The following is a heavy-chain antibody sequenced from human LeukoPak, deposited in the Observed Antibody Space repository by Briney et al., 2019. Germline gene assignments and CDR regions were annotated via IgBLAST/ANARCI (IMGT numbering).Heavy chain of an antibody. V-gene: IGHV3-49*04. CDR1: GFTFSSYG. CDR2: IRSKIYGGTP. CDR3: TRDQTPYY. J-gene: IGHJ4*02. Sequence: GRSLRLSCAASGFTFSSYGMHWVRQAPGKGLEWVGFIRSKIYGGTPEYAASVRGRFTISRDDSKGVAYLQMNSLKTEDTAVYYCTRDQTPYYWGQGTLVTVSS.